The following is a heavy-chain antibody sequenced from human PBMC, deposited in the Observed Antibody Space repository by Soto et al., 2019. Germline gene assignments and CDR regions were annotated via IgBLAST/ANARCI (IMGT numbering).Heavy chain of an antibody. D-gene: IGHD2-15*01. CDR1: GFSLSTSGVG. CDR2: IYWNDDK. V-gene: IGHV2-5*01. CDR3: AHSPLGHLLEVAASSGDFDY. J-gene: IGHJ4*02. Sequence: GSGPTLVNPTQTLTLTCTFSGFSLSTSGVGVGWIRQPPGKALEWLALIYWNDDKRYSPSLKSRLTITKDTSKNQVVLTMTNMDPVDTATYYCAHSPLGHLLEVAASSGDFDYWGQGTLVTVSS.